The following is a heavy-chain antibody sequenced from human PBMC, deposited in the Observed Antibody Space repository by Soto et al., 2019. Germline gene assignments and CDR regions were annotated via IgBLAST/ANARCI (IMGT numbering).Heavy chain of an antibody. CDR2: ISSSSSYI. CDR3: ARDRRGILTGYWDY. D-gene: IGHD3-9*01. J-gene: IGHJ4*02. Sequence: EVQLVESGGGLVKPGGSLRLSCAASGFTFSSYSMNWVRQAPGKGLEWVSSISSSSSYIYYADSVKGRFTISRDNAKNSLYLQMNSLRAEDTAVYYCARDRRGILTGYWDYWGQGTLVTVSS. CDR1: GFTFSSYS. V-gene: IGHV3-21*01.